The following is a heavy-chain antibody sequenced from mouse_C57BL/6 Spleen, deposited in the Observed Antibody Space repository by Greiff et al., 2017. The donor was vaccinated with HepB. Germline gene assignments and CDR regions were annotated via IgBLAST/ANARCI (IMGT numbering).Heavy chain of an antibody. CDR2: INPGSGGT. D-gene: IGHD2-3*01. V-gene: IGHV1-54*01. CDR3: ARDRDGYYAMDY. J-gene: IGHJ4*01. Sequence: QVQLQQSGAELVRPGTSVKVSCKASGYAFTNYLIEWVKQRPGQGLEWIGVINPGSGGTNYNEKFKGKATLTADKSSSTAYMQLSSLTSEDSAVYFCARDRDGYYAMDYWGQGTSVTVSS. CDR1: GYAFTNYL.